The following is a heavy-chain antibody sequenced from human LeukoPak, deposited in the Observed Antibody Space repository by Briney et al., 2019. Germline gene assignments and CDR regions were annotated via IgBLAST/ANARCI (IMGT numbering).Heavy chain of an antibody. CDR2: IYYSGST. D-gene: IGHD3-22*01. J-gene: IGHJ3*02. V-gene: IGHV4-39*01. CDR3: ARHGWYYDSSGPDAFDI. Sequence: SETLSLTCTVSGGSISSSSYYWGWIRQPPGKGLEWIGSIYYSGSTYYNPSLKSRVTISVDTSKNQFSLKLSSVTAADTAVYYCARHGWYYDSSGPDAFDIWGQGTMVTVSS. CDR1: GGSISSSSYY.